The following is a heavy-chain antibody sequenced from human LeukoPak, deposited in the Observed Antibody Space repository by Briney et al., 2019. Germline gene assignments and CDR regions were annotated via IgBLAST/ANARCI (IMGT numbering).Heavy chain of an antibody. CDR1: GFTFSSNA. D-gene: IGHD2-2*01. V-gene: IGHV3-30-3*02. CDR3: AKQHVVPAATPAFDY. J-gene: IGHJ4*02. Sequence: GRSLRLSCAASGFTFSSNAMHWVRQAPGKGLEWVAVISYDGNNEYYGDSVKGRFTISRDKSKNTLYLQMNSLRAEDTAVYYCAKQHVVPAATPAFDYWGQGTLVTVSS. CDR2: ISYDGNNE.